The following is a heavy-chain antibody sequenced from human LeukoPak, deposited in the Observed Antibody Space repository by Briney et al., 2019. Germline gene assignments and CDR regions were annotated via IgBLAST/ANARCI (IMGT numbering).Heavy chain of an antibody. V-gene: IGHV3-66*01. CDR2: MYSGGRT. J-gene: IGHJ2*01. CDR1: VLTHSRNF. D-gene: IGHD6-6*01. CDR3: PRSIADRYFDL. Sequence: GGSLRLSCAASVLTHSRNFMSSVRQAPGQGLEWVSVMYSGGRTYYADSVKGRFTIPRDNSKNTLDLQMKSLRAEDTDVYYCPRSIADRYFDLWGRGTVVADCS.